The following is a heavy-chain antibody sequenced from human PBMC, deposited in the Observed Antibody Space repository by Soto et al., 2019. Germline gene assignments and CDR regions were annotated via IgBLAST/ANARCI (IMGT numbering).Heavy chain of an antibody. CDR3: TRDPGIAVAGVVTDAFDI. D-gene: IGHD6-19*01. V-gene: IGHV3-49*04. CDR2: IRSKAYGGTT. CDR1: GFTFGDYA. Sequence: PGGSLRLSCTASGFTFGDYAMSWVRQAPGKGLEWVGFIRSKAYGGTTGYAASVKGRFTISRDDSKSIAYLQMNSLKTEDTAVYYCTRDPGIAVAGVVTDAFDIWGQGTMVTVSS. J-gene: IGHJ3*02.